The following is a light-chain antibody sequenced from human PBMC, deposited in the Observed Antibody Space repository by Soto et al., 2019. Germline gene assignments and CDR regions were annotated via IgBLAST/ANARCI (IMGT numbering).Light chain of an antibody. J-gene: IGLJ2*01. CDR1: SGHSSYA. Sequence: QSVLTQSPSASASLGASVKLTCTLSSGHSSYAIAWHQQQPEKGPRYLMKLNSDGSHSKGDGIPDRFSGSSSGAERYLTIFSLQSEDEADYHCQTWGTGIQVFGGGTQLTVL. CDR2: LNSDGSH. CDR3: QTWGTGIQV. V-gene: IGLV4-69*01.